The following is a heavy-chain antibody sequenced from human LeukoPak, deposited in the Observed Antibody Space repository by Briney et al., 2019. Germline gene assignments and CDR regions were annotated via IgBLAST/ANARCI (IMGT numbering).Heavy chain of an antibody. J-gene: IGHJ4*02. D-gene: IGHD3-22*01. CDR2: ISAYNGNT. CDR1: GYTFTSYG. Sequence: ASVKVSCKASGYTFTSYGISWVRQAPGQGLEWMGWISAYNGNTNYAQKLQGRVTMTTDTSTSTAYMELRSLRSGDTAVYYCARDVTMIVVVSYFDYWGQGTLVIVSP. CDR3: ARDVTMIVVVSYFDY. V-gene: IGHV1-18*01.